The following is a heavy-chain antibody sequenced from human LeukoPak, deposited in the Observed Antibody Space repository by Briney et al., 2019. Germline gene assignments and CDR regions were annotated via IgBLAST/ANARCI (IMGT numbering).Heavy chain of an antibody. Sequence: SETLSLTCTVSGGSISSSSYYWGWNRQPPGKGLEWIGSIYYSGSTYYNPSLKCRVTISVDTSKNQFSLKLSSVTAADTAVYYCARTKGSNWFDPWGQGTLVTVSS. CDR2: IYYSGST. D-gene: IGHD2-15*01. V-gene: IGHV4-39*07. CDR3: ARTKGSNWFDP. J-gene: IGHJ5*02. CDR1: GGSISSSSYY.